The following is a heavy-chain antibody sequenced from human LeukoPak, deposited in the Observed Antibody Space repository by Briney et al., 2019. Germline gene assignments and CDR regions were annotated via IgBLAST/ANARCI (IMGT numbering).Heavy chain of an antibody. D-gene: IGHD6-13*01. Sequence: SQTLSLTCTVSGGSISSGGYYWSWIRQHPGKGLEWIGYIYYSGSTYYNPSLKSRVTISVDTSKNQFSLKLSSATAADTAVYYCARSSAPYSSSWYVWFDPWGQGTLVTVSS. CDR3: ARSSAPYSSSWYVWFDP. CDR1: GGSISSGGYY. V-gene: IGHV4-31*03. CDR2: IYYSGST. J-gene: IGHJ5*02.